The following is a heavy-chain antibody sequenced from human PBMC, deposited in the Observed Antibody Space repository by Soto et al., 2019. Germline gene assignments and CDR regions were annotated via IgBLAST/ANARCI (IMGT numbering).Heavy chain of an antibody. CDR1: GFTFRIYS. D-gene: IGHD3-16*01. V-gene: IGHV3-33*01. CDR2: MWYDGTNK. CDR3: ARDATFGTKGGSFDI. J-gene: IGHJ3*02. Sequence: LRLSCAASGFTFRIYSMHWVRQSPGKGLEWVAVMWYDGTNKYYGESVKGRFTISRDNSENTLYLQMNSLRVEDTAVYYCARDATFGTKGGSFDIWGHGTLVTVSS.